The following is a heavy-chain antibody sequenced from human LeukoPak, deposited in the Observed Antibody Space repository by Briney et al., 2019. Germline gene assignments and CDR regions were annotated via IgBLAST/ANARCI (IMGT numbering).Heavy chain of an antibody. J-gene: IGHJ4*02. D-gene: IGHD5-18*01. Sequence: SETLSLTCTVSGGSISSSSYYWGWIRQPPGKGLEWIGSIYYSGSTYYNPSLKSRVTISVDTSKNQFSLKLSSVTAADTAVYYCAFGYSYGCDYWGQGTLVTVSS. CDR3: AFGYSYGCDY. V-gene: IGHV4-39*07. CDR2: IYYSGST. CDR1: GGSISSSSYY.